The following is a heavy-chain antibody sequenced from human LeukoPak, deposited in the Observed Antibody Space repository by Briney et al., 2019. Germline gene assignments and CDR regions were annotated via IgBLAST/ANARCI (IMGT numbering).Heavy chain of an antibody. CDR3: AREGYCSGGSCLFDY. CDR2: IIPIFGTA. CDR1: GYTFSSYA. Sequence: ASVKVSCKASGYTFSSYAISWVRQAPGQGLEWMGRIIPIFGTANYAQKFQGRVTITTDESTSTAYMELSSLRSEDTAVYYCAREGYCSGGSCLFDYWGQGTLVTVSS. D-gene: IGHD2-15*01. V-gene: IGHV1-69*05. J-gene: IGHJ4*02.